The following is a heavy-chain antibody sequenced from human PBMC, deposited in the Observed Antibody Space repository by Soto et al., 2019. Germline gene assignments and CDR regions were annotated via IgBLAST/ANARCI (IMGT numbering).Heavy chain of an antibody. CDR3: ARRGSATWRNWFDS. CDR1: VGYITSTIDY. J-gene: IGHJ5*01. Sequence: PSETLCLTCSFSVGYITSTIDYWGWIRQSPGKGLEWIGNIYYDGSTFYNPSLKSRVTISVDTSERQFSLRVSSVTAADTAVYYCARRGSATWRNWFDSWGQGTLVTVSS. CDR2: IYYDGST. D-gene: IGHD3-16*01. V-gene: IGHV4-39*01.